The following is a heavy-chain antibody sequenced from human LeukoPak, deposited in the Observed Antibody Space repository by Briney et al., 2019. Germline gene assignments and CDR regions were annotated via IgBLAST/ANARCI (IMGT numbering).Heavy chain of an antibody. CDR3: ARVDLYCSGGSCYYYYGMDV. Sequence: SETLSLTCTVSGGSISSYYWSWIRQPPGKGLEWIGEINHSGSTNYNPSLKSRVTISVDTSKNQFSLKLSSVTAADMAVYYCARVDLYCSGGSCYYYYGMDVWGQGTTVTVSS. J-gene: IGHJ6*02. CDR2: INHSGST. V-gene: IGHV4-34*01. D-gene: IGHD2-15*01. CDR1: GGSISSYY.